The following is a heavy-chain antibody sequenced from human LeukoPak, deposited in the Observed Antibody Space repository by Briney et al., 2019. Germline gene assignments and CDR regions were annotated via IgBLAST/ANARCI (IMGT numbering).Heavy chain of an antibody. J-gene: IGHJ4*02. CDR3: ARGYCSSANCLDYYFDY. CDR2: INPNSGGA. Sequence: GASVKVSCKASGYTFTDYYMHWVRQAPGQGLEWMGWINPNSGGANYAQKFQGRVTMTRDTSINTACMELSKLRSDDTAVYYCARGYCSSANCLDYYFDYWGQGTLVTVSS. D-gene: IGHD2-2*01. CDR1: GYTFTDYY. V-gene: IGHV1-2*02.